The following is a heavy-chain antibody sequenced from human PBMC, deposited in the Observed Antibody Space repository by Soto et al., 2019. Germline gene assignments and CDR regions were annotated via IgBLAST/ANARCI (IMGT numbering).Heavy chain of an antibody. CDR1: GDSVSSNSAA. V-gene: IGHV6-1*01. Sequence: PSQTLSLTCAISGDSVSSNSAAWNWIRQSPSRGLEWLGRTYYRSKWYNDYAISVKSRITISPDTSKNQFSLQLNSVTPEDTAVYYCARVPGETTRLYYYYYYMDVWGKGTTVTVSS. CDR2: TYYRSKWYN. J-gene: IGHJ6*03. CDR3: ARVPGETTRLYYYYYYMDV. D-gene: IGHD3-10*01.